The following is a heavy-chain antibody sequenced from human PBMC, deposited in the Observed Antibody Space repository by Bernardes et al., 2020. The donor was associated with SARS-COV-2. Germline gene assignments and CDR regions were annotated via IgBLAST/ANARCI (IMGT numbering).Heavy chain of an antibody. J-gene: IGHJ6*04. Sequence: VSVKVSCKASGYTFISHAMIWVRQAPGQGLEWTGLINTNTWNPTYAQGFTGRFVFSLDTAVSPADLQNSSLKAEDTAVYYCAREEYYYYYGMDVWSKGTTVTVSS. CDR1: GYTFISHA. CDR2: INTNTWNP. CDR3: AREEYYYYYGMDV. V-gene: IGHV7-4-1*02.